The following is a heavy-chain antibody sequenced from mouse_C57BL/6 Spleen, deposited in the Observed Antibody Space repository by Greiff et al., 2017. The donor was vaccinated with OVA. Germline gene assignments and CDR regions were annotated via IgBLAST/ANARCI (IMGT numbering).Heavy chain of an antibody. J-gene: IGHJ4*01. V-gene: IGHV1-53*01. CDR3: AGPAYDYDGGYDMDY. D-gene: IGHD2-4*01. Sequence: QVQLQQPGTELVKPGASVKLSCKASGYTFTSYWMHWVKQRPGQGLEWIGNINPSNGGTNYNEKFKSKATLTVDKSSSTAYMQHSSRTSEDSAVYYCAGPAYDYDGGYDMDYWGQGTSVTVSS. CDR1: GYTFTSYW. CDR2: INPSNGGT.